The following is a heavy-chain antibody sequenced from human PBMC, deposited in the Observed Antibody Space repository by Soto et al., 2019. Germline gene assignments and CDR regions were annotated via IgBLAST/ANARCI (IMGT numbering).Heavy chain of an antibody. J-gene: IGHJ4*02. Sequence: QVQLQQWGAGLVKPSETLSLSCAVYGQSFSGHSWAWIRQPPGKGLEWIGEINESGSTYYNPSLKSRVTFSTDTFKNQFSLKLSSVSAADTAAYFCARGSGIVALPGELEDVNYDYWGQGTLVNVSS. CDR3: ARGSGIVALPGELEDVNYDY. CDR2: INESGST. V-gene: IGHV4-34*01. D-gene: IGHD1-1*01. CDR1: GQSFSGHS.